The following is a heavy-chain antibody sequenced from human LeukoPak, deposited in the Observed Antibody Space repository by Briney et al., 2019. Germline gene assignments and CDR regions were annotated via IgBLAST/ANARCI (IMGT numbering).Heavy chain of an antibody. CDR2: ISGSGGTT. V-gene: IGHV3-23*01. CDR3: AFNGRDYVRGWWDY. CDR1: GFTFSSYA. J-gene: IGHJ4*02. Sequence: GGSLRLSCAASGFTFSSYAMTWVRQALGKGLEWVSAISGSGGTTNYADSVKGRFTISRDNSKNTLFLQMNSLRAEDTAVYHCAFNGRDYVRGWWDYWGQGTLVTVSS. D-gene: IGHD4-17*01.